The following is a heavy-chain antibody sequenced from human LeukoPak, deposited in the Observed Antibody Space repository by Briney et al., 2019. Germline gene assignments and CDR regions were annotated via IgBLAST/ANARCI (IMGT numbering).Heavy chain of an antibody. CDR1: GGSISSGCYY. CDR3: ARANWGLVDY. V-gene: IGHV4-31*03. CDR2: IYYSGST. Sequence: SETLSLTCTVSGGSISSGCYYWSWIRQHPGKGLEWIGYIYYSGSTYYNPSLKSRVTISVDASKNQFSLKLSSVTAADTAVYYCARANWGLVDYWGQGTLVTVSS. D-gene: IGHD7-27*01. J-gene: IGHJ4*02.